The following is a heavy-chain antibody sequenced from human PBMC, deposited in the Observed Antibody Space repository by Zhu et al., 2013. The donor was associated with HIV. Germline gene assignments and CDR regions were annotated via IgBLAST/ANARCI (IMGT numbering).Heavy chain of an antibody. J-gene: IGHJ3*02. CDR2: FDPEDGET. V-gene: IGHV1-24*01. CDR3: ATGRGGSGSYYDNDAFDI. Sequence: QVQLVQSGAEVKKPGASVKVSCKVSGYTLTELSMHWVRQAPGKGLEWMGGFDPEDGETIYAQKFQGRVTMTEDTSTDAAYMELSSLRSEDTAVYYCATGRGGSGSYYDNDAFDIWGQGTMVTVSS. D-gene: IGHD3-10*01. CDR1: GYTLTELS.